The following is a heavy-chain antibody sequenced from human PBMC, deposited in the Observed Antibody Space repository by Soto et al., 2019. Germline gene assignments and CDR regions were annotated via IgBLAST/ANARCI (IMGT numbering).Heavy chain of an antibody. CDR1: GFTFSSYA. Sequence: QVQLVESGGGVVQPGRSLRLSCEASGFTFSSYAMHWVRQAPGKVLEWVAVISYDGSNKYYADSVKGRFTISRDNSKNTLYLQMNSLGAEDTAVYYCARDLINSSGWYGLWRMYYYGMAVWGQGTTVTVSS. CDR3: ARDLINSSGWYGLWRMYYYGMAV. CDR2: ISYDGSNK. J-gene: IGHJ6*02. D-gene: IGHD6-19*01. V-gene: IGHV3-30-3*01.